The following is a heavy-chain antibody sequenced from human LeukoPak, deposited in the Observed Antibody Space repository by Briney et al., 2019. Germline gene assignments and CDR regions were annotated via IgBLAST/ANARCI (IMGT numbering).Heavy chain of an antibody. CDR1: GFTFSSHV. Sequence: GGSLRLSCAASGFTFSSHVMSWVRRAPGKGLEWVSGITASGGKTFHADSVKGRFAISRDNSKNTLYLQMNSLRAEDTAVYYCAREPWELDHFDYWGQGTLVTVSS. D-gene: IGHD1-26*01. CDR2: ITASGGKT. J-gene: IGHJ4*02. V-gene: IGHV3-23*01. CDR3: AREPWELDHFDY.